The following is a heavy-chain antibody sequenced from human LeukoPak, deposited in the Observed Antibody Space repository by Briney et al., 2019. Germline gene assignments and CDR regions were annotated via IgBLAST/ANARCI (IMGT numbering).Heavy chain of an antibody. CDR1: GGSISSYY. V-gene: IGHV4-59*08. D-gene: IGHD1/OR15-1a*01. CDR3: ARHGVTGTTSMFSFDT. Sequence: SETLSHTCTVSGGSISSYYWSWIWQPPGKGLEWIGYIYYSGSTNYNPSLKSRVTISVDTSKNQFSLKLSSVTAADTAVYYCARHGVTGTTSMFSFDTWGRGTLVTVSS. J-gene: IGHJ4*02. CDR2: IYYSGST.